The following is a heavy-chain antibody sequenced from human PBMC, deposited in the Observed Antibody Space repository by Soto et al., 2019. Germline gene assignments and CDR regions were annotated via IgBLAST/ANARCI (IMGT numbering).Heavy chain of an antibody. CDR2: ISSGSNYI. Sequence: EVQLVESGGGLVKPGGSLRLSCAASGFTFSTYTMNWVRQPPGKGLEWVSSISSGSNYIYYADSVKGRFTISRDNAKNSLYLQMNSLRAEDTAVYYCARDYGKLKPWGQGTLVTVSS. CDR3: ARDYGKLKP. J-gene: IGHJ5*02. D-gene: IGHD2-15*01. V-gene: IGHV3-21*01. CDR1: GFTFSTYT.